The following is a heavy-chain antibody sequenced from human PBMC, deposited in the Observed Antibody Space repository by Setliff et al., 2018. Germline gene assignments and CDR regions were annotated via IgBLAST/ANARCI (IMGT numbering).Heavy chain of an antibody. CDR3: AKAAIPGYRTFNASCYNWFDT. V-gene: IGHV1-69*13. CDR2: IIPSFGPA. CDR1: GGTLSEYS. D-gene: IGHD2-15*01. J-gene: IGHJ5*02. Sequence: SVKVSCKASGGTLSEYSFSWIRQVPGQGPEWMGGIIPSFGPAKYAQKFQGRVTIIAAATTTTVYMELSSLTFEDTAVYYCAKAAIPGYRTFNASCYNWFDTWGQGSLVTVSS.